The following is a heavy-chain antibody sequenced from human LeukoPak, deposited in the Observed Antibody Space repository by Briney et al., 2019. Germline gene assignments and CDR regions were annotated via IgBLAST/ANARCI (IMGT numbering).Heavy chain of an antibody. CDR1: GGSISSSSYF. D-gene: IGHD3-3*01. V-gene: IGHV3-48*03. CDR2: ISSSGNTI. Sequence: ETLSLTCTVSGGSISSSSYFWGWVRQAPGKGLEWVSYISSSGNTIYYADSVKGRFTISRDNAKNSLYLQMNSLGAEDTAVYYCAREFLVGSFDYWGQGTLVTVSS. J-gene: IGHJ4*02. CDR3: AREFLVGSFDY.